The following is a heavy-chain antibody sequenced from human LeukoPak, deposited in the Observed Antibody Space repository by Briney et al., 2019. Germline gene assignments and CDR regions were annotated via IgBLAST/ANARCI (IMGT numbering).Heavy chain of an antibody. V-gene: IGHV1-58*01. J-gene: IGHJ6*03. CDR2: IVVGSGNT. CDR3: AADSPDYYDFWSGSYYYYYMDV. CDR1: GFTFTSSA. D-gene: IGHD3-3*01. Sequence: GASVKVSCKASGFTFTSSAVQWVRQARGQRLEWIGWIVVGSGNTNYAQKFQERDTITRDMSTSTAYMELSSLRSEDTAVYYCAADSPDYYDFWSGSYYYYYMDVWGKGTTVTVSS.